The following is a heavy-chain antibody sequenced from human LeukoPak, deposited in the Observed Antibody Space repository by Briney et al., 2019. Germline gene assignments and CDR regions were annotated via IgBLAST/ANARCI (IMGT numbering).Heavy chain of an antibody. CDR1: GGSISSSSYY. CDR2: IYHSGST. CDR3: ARLSRILEENFDY. V-gene: IGHV4-39*01. J-gene: IGHJ4*02. D-gene: IGHD2-15*01. Sequence: SETLSLTCTVSGGSISSSSYYWGWIRQPPGKGLEWIGSIYHSGSTYYNPSLKSRVTISVDTSKNQFSLKLSSVTAADTAVYYCARLSRILEENFDYWGQGTLVTVSS.